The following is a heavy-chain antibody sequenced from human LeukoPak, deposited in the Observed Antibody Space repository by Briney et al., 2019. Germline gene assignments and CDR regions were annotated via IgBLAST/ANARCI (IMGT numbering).Heavy chain of an antibody. J-gene: IGHJ6*03. CDR3: AKDRDYDADYYYYYMDV. D-gene: IGHD4-17*01. Sequence: GGSLRLSCAASGFTFSSYAMSWARQAPGKGLEWVSAISGSGGGTYYADSVKGRFTISRDNSKNTLYLQMNSLRAEDTAVYYCAKDRDYDADYYYYYMDVWGKGTTVTVSS. CDR1: GFTFSSYA. CDR2: ISGSGGGT. V-gene: IGHV3-23*01.